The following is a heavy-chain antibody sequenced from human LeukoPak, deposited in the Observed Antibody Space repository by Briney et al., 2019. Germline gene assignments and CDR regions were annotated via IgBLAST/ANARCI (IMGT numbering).Heavy chain of an antibody. CDR2: VSGGSSNT. V-gene: IGHV3-23*01. CDR3: ARGGVDYYGSGTYYLMYYFDY. J-gene: IGHJ4*02. D-gene: IGHD3-10*01. CDR1: GFTFSDYA. Sequence: GGSLRLSCAASGFTFSDYAMGWVRQAPGKGLEWVSAVSGGSSNTYYADSVKGRFTISRDNSKNTLYLQMNSLRTADTAVYFCARGGVDYYGSGTYYLMYYFDYWGQGALVTVSS.